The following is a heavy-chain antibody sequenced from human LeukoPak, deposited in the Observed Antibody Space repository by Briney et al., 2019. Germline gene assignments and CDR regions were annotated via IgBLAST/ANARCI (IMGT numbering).Heavy chain of an antibody. J-gene: IGHJ3*02. V-gene: IGHV4-59*01. D-gene: IGHD3-22*01. CDR2: IYYSGST. Sequence: PSETLSLTCTVSGGSISSYYWSWIRQPPGKGLEWIGYIYYSGSTNYNPSLKSRVTISVDTSKNQFSLKLSSVTAADTAVYYCARTTYYYDSSGYYFSAFDIWGQGTMVTVSS. CDR1: GGSISSYY. CDR3: ARTTYYYDSSGYYFSAFDI.